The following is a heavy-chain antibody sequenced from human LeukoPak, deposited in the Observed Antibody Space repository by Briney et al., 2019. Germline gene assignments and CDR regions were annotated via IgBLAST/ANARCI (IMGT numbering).Heavy chain of an antibody. J-gene: IGHJ4*02. D-gene: IGHD3-9*01. CDR2: IKPNSGGT. CDR1: GYTFTGYH. CDR3: AREGGPIRYFDWFERYYFDY. Sequence: GASVKVSCKASGYTFTGYHMHWVRQVPGQGLEWMGWIKPNSGGTNYAQKFQGRVTMTRDTSISTAYMELSRLRSDDTAVYYCAREGGPIRYFDWFERYYFDYWGQGTLVTVSS. V-gene: IGHV1-2*02.